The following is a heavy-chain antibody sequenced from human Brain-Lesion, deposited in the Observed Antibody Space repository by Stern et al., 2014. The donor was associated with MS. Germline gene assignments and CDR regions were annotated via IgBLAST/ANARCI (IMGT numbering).Heavy chain of an antibody. Sequence: VQLEESGPGLVKPSQTLSLSCTVSGGSISSGGYYWSWIRQPAGKGLEWIGRIFNSGSTSYNPSLKSRVTISIDTSKNQFSLRLNSMTAADTAVYYCARGRVVPGFQYYATDVWGQGTTGIVSS. CDR2: IFNSGST. CDR1: GGSISSGGYY. D-gene: IGHD2-2*01. CDR3: ARGRVVPGFQYYATDV. J-gene: IGHJ6*02. V-gene: IGHV4-61*02.